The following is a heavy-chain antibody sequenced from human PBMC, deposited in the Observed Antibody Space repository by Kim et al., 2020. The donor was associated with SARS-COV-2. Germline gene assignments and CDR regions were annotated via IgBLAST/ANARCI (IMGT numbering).Heavy chain of an antibody. J-gene: IGHJ6*02. CDR2: IKQDGSEK. V-gene: IGHV3-7*01. CDR3: ARDGHLLWFGELLYQRYYGMDV. D-gene: IGHD3-10*01. CDR1: GFTFSSYW. Sequence: GGSLRLSCAASGFTFSSYWMSWVRQAPGKGLEWVANIKQDGSEKYYVDSVKGRFTISRDNAKNSLYLQMNSLRAEDTAVYCCARDGHLLWFGELLYQRYYGMDVWGQGTTVTVSS.